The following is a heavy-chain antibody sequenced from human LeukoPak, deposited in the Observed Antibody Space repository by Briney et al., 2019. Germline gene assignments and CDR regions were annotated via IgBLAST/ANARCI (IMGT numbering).Heavy chain of an antibody. J-gene: IGHJ3*02. D-gene: IGHD2-2*02. CDR3: VRDGYCTSSSCYRGNDAFDI. Sequence: GGSLRLSCVASGFTFKTFYMSWVRQAPGKGLEWVANIKQDGSETYYVDSVKGRFTISRDNAKNSLYLQMNSLRAEDTAVYYCVRDGYCTSSSCYRGNDAFDIWGQGTMVTVSS. V-gene: IGHV3-7*01. CDR2: IKQDGSET. CDR1: GFTFKTFY.